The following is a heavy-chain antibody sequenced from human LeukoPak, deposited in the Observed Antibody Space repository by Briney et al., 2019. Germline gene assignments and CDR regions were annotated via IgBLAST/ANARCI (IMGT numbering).Heavy chain of an antibody. D-gene: IGHD2-2*01. Sequence: GESLKISCKGSGYSFTSHWIGWVRQMPGKGLEWMGIIYPGDSDTRYSPSFQGQVTISADKSISTAYLQWSSLKASDTAMYYCARCSSTSCYGFDYWGQGALVTVSS. CDR3: ARCSSTSCYGFDY. CDR1: GYSFTSHW. V-gene: IGHV5-51*01. J-gene: IGHJ4*02. CDR2: IYPGDSDT.